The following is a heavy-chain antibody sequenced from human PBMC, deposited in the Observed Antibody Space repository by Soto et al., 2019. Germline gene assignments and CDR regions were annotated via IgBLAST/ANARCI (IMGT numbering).Heavy chain of an antibody. CDR1: ELTFSDYA. Sequence: ESGGGVVQLGRSLRLSCAASELTFSDYARHLAGQATGKGLGWVQVVSPDGRNKHYADSVKGRFIISRDSSKKTVSLEMTSLRAEDTAVYSCAKGGRQWLVPSDFNYWGQGDLVTVS. D-gene: IGHD6-19*01. V-gene: IGHV3-30*18. CDR3: AKGGRQWLVPSDFNY. J-gene: IGHJ4*02. CDR2: VSPDGRNK.